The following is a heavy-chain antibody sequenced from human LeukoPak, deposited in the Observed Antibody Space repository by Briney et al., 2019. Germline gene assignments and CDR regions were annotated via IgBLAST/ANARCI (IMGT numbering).Heavy chain of an antibody. CDR2: IYYSGST. CDR1: GGSISSYY. D-gene: IGHD5-12*01. V-gene: IGHV4-59*01. CDR3: ARVYGGGYDFRGAFDI. Sequence: SETLSLTCTVSGGSISSYYWSWIRQPPGKGLEWIGYIYYSGSTNNNPSLKSRVTISVDTSKNQFSLKLSSVTAADTALYYCARVYGGGYDFRGAFDIWGQGTMVTVSS. J-gene: IGHJ3*02.